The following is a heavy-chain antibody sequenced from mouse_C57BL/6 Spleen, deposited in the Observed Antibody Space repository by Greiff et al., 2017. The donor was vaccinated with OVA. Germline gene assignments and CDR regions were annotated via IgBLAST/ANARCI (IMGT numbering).Heavy chain of an antibody. CDR2: IYPGDGDT. V-gene: IGHV1-82*01. Sequence: QVQLQQSGPELVKPGASVKIPCKASGYAFSSSWMNWVKQRPGKGLEWIGRIYPGDGDTNYNGKFKGKATLTADKSSSTAYMQLSSLTSEDSAVYFCARKGDSSGVDYWGQGTTLTVSS. CDR1: GYAFSSSW. D-gene: IGHD3-2*02. J-gene: IGHJ2*01. CDR3: ARKGDSSGVDY.